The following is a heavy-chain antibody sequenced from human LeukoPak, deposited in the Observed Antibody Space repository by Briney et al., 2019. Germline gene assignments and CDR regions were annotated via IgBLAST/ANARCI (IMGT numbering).Heavy chain of an antibody. CDR2: ISSSSSYI. CDR3: ARDLVEQCMFDY. Sequence: GGSLRLSCAASGFTFSSYSMNWVRQAPGKGLEWVSSISSSSSYIYYADSVKGRFTISRDNAKNSLYLQMNSLRAEDTAVYYCARDLVEQCMFDYWGQGTLVTVSS. V-gene: IGHV3-21*01. CDR1: GFTFSSYS. D-gene: IGHD2-8*01. J-gene: IGHJ4*02.